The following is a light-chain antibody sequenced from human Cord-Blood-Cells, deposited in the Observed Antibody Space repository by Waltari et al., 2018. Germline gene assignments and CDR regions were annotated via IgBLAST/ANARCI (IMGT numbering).Light chain of an antibody. J-gene: IGKJ4*01. V-gene: IGKV3-11*01. CDR2: DAS. Sequence: EIVLTQSPATLSSSAGERVTISCRASQGVSSYLAWYQQKPGQAPRLLIYDASNWATGIPARFSGSGSGTDFTLTISSLEPEDFAAYYCQQRSNWPLTFGGGTKVEIK. CDR3: QQRSNWPLT. CDR1: QGVSSY.